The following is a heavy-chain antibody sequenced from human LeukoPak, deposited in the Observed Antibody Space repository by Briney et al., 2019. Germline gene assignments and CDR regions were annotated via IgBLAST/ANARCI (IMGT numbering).Heavy chain of an antibody. V-gene: IGHV1-2*02. CDR3: ARDKPAEAALDF. CDR1: GYTFTGYY. J-gene: IGHJ4*02. CDR2: INPNSGGT. Sequence: RASVKVSCKASGYTFTGYYIHWVRQAPGQGLEWMGWINPNSGGTNYAQKFQGRVTMTRDRSTNTAYMDRRSLTYDDTAVYYCARDKPAEAALDFWGQGTLVTVSS.